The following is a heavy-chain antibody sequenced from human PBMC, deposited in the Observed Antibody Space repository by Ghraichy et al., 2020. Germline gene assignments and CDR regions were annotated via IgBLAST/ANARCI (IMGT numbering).Heavy chain of an antibody. CDR2: INHSGST. D-gene: IGHD4-23*01. V-gene: IGHV4-34*01. J-gene: IGHJ6*02. CDR3: ASPRGKLFDYGMDV. CDR1: GGSFSGYY. Sequence: SETLSLTCAVSGGSFSGYYLSWIRQPPGKGLEWIGDINHSGSTNYNPSLKSRVTISVDTSKNQFSRKLSSVTAADTAVYYCASPRGKLFDYGMDVWGQGTTVTVAS.